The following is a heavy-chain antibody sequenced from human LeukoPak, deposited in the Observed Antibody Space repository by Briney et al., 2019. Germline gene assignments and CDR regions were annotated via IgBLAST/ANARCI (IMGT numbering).Heavy chain of an antibody. J-gene: IGHJ4*02. CDR2: IKQDGSEK. V-gene: IGHV3-7*03. D-gene: IGHD2-2*02. Sequence: GGSLRLSCAASGFTFSSYWMSWVRQAPGKGLEWVANIKQDGSEKYYVDSVKGRFTISRDNAKNSLYLQMNSLRAEDTAVYYCAKDGEYCSSTSCYIGYSYGYNYFDYWGQGTLVTVSS. CDR1: GFTFSSYW. CDR3: AKDGEYCSSTSCYIGYSYGYNYFDY.